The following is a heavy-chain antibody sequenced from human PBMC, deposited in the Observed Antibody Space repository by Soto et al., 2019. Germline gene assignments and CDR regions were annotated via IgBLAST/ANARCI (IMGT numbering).Heavy chain of an antibody. J-gene: IGHJ2*01. V-gene: IGHV3-30*18. Sequence: QVQLVESGGGVVQPGRSLRLSCAASGFIFSSYGMHWVRQAPGKGLEWVAVISYDGSNKYYADSVKGRFTISRDNSKNTLYLQMNSLRAEDTAVYYCAKDTGYWYFELWGRGTLVTVSS. CDR3: AKDTGYWYFEL. CDR2: ISYDGSNK. CDR1: GFIFSSYG.